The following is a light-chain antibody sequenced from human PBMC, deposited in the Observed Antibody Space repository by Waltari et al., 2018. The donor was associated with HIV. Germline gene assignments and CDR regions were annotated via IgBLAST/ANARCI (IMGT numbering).Light chain of an antibody. CDR3: ASSRFDYTLI. CDR1: STDSRFYQY. J-gene: IGLJ2*01. CDR2: DIN. Sequence: QSALTQPASVSGFPGQSINISCTGISTDSRFYQYVSWYQQHPGSVPRLIIYDINSRPLGVSDHFSGSRSGNSASLTISGLQSGDEAHYYCASSRFDYTLIFGGGTQVTVL. V-gene: IGLV2-14*03.